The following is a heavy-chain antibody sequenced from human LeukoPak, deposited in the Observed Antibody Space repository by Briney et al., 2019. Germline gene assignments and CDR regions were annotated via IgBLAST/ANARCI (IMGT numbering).Heavy chain of an antibody. D-gene: IGHD6-13*01. Sequence: GGSLRLSWAAAGFTFISYAMHWVRQAPGKGLEWVAVISYEGSNKYYADSVKGRFTISRDTCNHTFYLQLTSLRAEDPAVYYCARDKSSSWDYWGQGTMVTVSS. CDR3: ARDKSSSWDY. V-gene: IGHV3-30-3*01. J-gene: IGHJ4*02. CDR2: ISYEGSNK. CDR1: GFTFISYA.